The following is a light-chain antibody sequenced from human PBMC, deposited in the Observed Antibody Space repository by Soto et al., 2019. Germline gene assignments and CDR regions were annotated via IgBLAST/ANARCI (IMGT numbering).Light chain of an antibody. CDR1: QTIRSNY. CDR2: GAS. J-gene: IGKJ1*01. V-gene: IGKV3-20*01. Sequence: ETVLTQSPGTLSLSPGERATLSCRASQTIRSNYLAWSRQTPGQAPRLLIYGASNRATGIADMFSGSGSGTDGTLIIIRLEPEEFALYYCHQYGSSPWTFGQGNKVDIK. CDR3: HQYGSSPWT.